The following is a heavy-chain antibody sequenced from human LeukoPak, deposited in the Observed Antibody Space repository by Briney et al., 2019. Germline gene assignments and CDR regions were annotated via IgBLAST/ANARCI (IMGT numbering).Heavy chain of an antibody. Sequence: GGSLRLSCAASGFTFSSYGMHWVRQAPGNGLEWVAVIWYDGSNKYYADSVKGRFTISRDNSKNTLYLRMNSLRAEDTAVYYCARSSSGWYYFDYWGQGTLVTVSS. J-gene: IGHJ4*02. CDR2: IWYDGSNK. CDR3: ARSSSGWYYFDY. D-gene: IGHD6-19*01. CDR1: GFTFSSYG. V-gene: IGHV3-33*08.